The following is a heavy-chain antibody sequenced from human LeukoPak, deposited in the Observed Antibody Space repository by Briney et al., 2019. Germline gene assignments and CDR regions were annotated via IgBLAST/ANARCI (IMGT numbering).Heavy chain of an antibody. D-gene: IGHD3-22*01. V-gene: IGHV4-59*01. CDR1: GGSISSYY. J-gene: IGHJ6*02. CDR2: IYYSGST. CDR3: AREGPHYYDKPGAGGMDV. Sequence: PSETLSLTCTVSGGSISSYYWSWIRQPPGKGLEWIGYIYYSGSTNYNPSLKSRVTISVDTSKNQFSLKLSSVTAADTAVYYCAREGPHYYDKPGAGGMDVWGQGTTVTVSS.